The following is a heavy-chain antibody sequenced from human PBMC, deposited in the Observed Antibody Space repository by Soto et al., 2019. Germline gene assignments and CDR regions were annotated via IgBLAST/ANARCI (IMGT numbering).Heavy chain of an antibody. J-gene: IGHJ5*02. V-gene: IGHV4-61*01. CDR2: IYYSGST. Sequence: SETLSLTCTVSGGSVSSVSYYWSWIRQRPGKGLGWIGYIYYSGSTNYNPSLKSRVTMSVDTSKNQFSLKLTSVTAADTAVYYCARYSSSVTCHGFDPWGQGTLVTVSS. D-gene: IGHD2-2*01. CDR1: GGSVSSVSYY. CDR3: ARYSSSVTCHGFDP.